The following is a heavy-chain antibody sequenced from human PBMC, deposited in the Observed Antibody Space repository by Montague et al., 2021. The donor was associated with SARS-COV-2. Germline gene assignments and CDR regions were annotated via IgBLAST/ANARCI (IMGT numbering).Heavy chain of an antibody. V-gene: IGHV4-61*02. D-gene: IGHD3/OR15-3a*01. Sequence: TLSLTCTVSGGSISSGSYYWSWIRQPAGKGLEWIGRIYTSGSTNYNPSLKSRVTISVDTSKNQFSLKLSSVTAADTAVYYCVRVLDNRVRDYWGQGTLVTVSS. CDR3: VRVLDNRVRDY. J-gene: IGHJ4*02. CDR2: IYTSGST. CDR1: GGSISSGSYY.